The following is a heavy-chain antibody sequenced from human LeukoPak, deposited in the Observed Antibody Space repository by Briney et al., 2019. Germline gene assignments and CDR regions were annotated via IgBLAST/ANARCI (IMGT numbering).Heavy chain of an antibody. D-gene: IGHD3-3*01. Sequence: SETLSLTCTVSGGSISSSSYCWGWIRQPPGKGLEWIGSIYYSGSTHYNPSLKSRVTISVDTSKNQFSLKLSSVTAADTAVYYCAREGVRFLEWPDAFDIWGQGTMVTVSS. J-gene: IGHJ3*02. CDR2: IYYSGST. CDR3: AREGVRFLEWPDAFDI. CDR1: GGSISSSSYC. V-gene: IGHV4-39*07.